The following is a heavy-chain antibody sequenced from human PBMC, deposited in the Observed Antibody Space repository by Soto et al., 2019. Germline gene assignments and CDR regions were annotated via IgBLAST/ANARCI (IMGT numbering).Heavy chain of an antibody. CDR3: ATSRYSDSSGEFYDY. V-gene: IGHV3-23*01. Sequence: EVQLLESGGGLVQPGGSLSLSCAASAFTFNNYAMSWVRQAPGKGLEWVSGIGGSGRTTYYADSVKGRFTISRDNSNNTLFLQINSLRAEDTAVYYCATSRYSDSSGEFYDYWCPGTLVTGSS. CDR2: IGGSGRTT. D-gene: IGHD3-22*01. CDR1: AFTFNNYA. J-gene: IGHJ4*02.